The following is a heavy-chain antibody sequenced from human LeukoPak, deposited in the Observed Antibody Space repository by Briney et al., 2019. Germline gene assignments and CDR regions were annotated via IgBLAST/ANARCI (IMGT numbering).Heavy chain of an antibody. V-gene: IGHV3-21*01. CDR2: ISSSSSYI. CDR1: GFTFSSHS. Sequence: PGGSLRLSCAASGFTFSSHSMNWVRQAPGKGLEWVSSISSSSSYIYYADSVKGRFTISRDNAKNSLYLQMNSLRAEDTAVYYCARAQWLVLGTRTNRVSWFDPWGQGTLVTVSS. D-gene: IGHD6-19*01. CDR3: ARAQWLVLGTRTNRVSWFDP. J-gene: IGHJ5*02.